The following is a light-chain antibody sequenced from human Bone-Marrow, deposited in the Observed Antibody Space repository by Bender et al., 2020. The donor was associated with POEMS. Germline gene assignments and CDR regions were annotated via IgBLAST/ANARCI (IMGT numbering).Light chain of an antibody. CDR1: KLGDKF. V-gene: IGLV3-1*01. CDR3: QAWDTTRV. CDR2: QDH. Sequence: SYDLTQPPSVSVSPGQTATITCSGDKLGDKFTCWYQQKPGQSPVLVIYQDHKRPSGIPERFSGSNSGNTATLTISETQAMDEADYYCQAWDTTRVFGGGTKLTVL. J-gene: IGLJ3*02.